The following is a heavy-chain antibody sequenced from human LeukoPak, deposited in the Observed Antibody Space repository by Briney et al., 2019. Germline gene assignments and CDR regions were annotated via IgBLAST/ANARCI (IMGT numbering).Heavy chain of an antibody. J-gene: IGHJ2*01. D-gene: IGHD5-12*01. V-gene: IGHV1-2*02. CDR2: INPNSGGS. CDR1: GYTFPANY. Sequence: ASVKVSCKASGYTFPANYMHWVRQAPGQGLEWMGWINPNSGGSNCAQKFQGRVTMTWETSISTAYMELSRLSSDDTAVYYCARVGGYSGYVDWCFDLWGRGTLVTVSS. CDR3: ARVGGYSGYVDWCFDL.